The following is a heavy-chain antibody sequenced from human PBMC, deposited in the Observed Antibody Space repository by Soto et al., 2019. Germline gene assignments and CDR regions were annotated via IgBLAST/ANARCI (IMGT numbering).Heavy chain of an antibody. V-gene: IGHV4-34*01. CDR3: ARVYSGSYSYY. CDR1: GGSFSGYY. D-gene: IGHD1-26*01. J-gene: IGHJ4*02. CDR2: INHSGST. Sequence: SETLSLTCAVYGGSFSGYYWTWIRQPPGTGLEWIGEINHSGSTNYNPSLKSRVTISVDTSKNQFSLKLTSVTAADTAVYYCARVYSGSYSYYWGQGTLVTVSS.